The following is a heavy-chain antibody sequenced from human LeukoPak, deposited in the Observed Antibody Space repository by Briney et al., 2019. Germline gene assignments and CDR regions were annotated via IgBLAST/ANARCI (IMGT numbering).Heavy chain of an antibody. V-gene: IGHV3-74*01. J-gene: IGHJ4*02. D-gene: IGHD2-2*01. CDR1: GFTFCRYW. CDR2: INSDGSIT. CDR3: ASSTQISKYADY. Sequence: VRSLRLSCALSGFTFCRYWMHWVRQAPGKGLVWVSRINSDGSITTYANSVRGRFTISRDNAKSTLYLQMNSLRAEDTAVYYCASSTQISKYADYWGQGALVTVSS.